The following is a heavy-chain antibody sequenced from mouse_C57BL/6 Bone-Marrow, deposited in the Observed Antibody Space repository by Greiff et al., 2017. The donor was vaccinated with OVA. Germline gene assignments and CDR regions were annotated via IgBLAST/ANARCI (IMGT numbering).Heavy chain of an antibody. CDR1: GYTFTSYW. Sequence: VQLQQPGAELVKPGASVKMSCKASGYTFTSYWITWVKQRPGQGLEWIGDIYPGSGSTNYNEKFKSKATLTVDTSSSTAYMQLSSLTSEDSAVYYCAPYGSSYGYDMDYWGQGTSVTVSS. D-gene: IGHD1-1*01. CDR3: APYGSSYGYDMDY. CDR2: IYPGSGST. V-gene: IGHV1-55*01. J-gene: IGHJ4*01.